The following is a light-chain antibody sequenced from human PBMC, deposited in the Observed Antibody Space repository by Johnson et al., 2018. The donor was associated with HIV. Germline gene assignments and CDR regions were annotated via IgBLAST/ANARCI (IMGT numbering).Light chain of an antibody. Sequence: QPVLTQPPSVSAAPGQKVTISCSGSSSNIGNHYVSWYQQLTGTAPKLLIYDNNKRPSGIPDRFSGSKSGTSATLGITGLQTGDEADYYCGTWDSSLSAGVFGTGTKVTVL. CDR1: SSNIGNHY. CDR2: DNN. V-gene: IGLV1-51*01. J-gene: IGLJ1*01. CDR3: GTWDSSLSAGV.